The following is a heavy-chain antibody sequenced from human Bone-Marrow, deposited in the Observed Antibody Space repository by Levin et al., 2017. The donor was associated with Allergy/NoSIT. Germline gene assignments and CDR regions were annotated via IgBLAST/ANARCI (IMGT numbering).Heavy chain of an antibody. CDR3: ASDGGRGDDMDV. CDR2: INFRSEAI. CDR1: GFTFSDYH. Sequence: PGESLKISCAASGFTFSDYHIDWVRQAPGKGLEWVSYINFRSEAIYYADSVKGRFTISSDNAKNSVYLQMNSLTAEDTAVDYCASDGGRGDDMDVWGQGTTVTVSS. J-gene: IGHJ6*02. D-gene: IGHD2-15*01. V-gene: IGHV3-48*04.